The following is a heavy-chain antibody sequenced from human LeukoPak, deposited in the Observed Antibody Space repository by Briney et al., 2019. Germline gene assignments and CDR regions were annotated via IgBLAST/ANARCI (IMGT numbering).Heavy chain of an antibody. CDR3: VRLVDLGAFDI. Sequence: GESLKISCKGSGYTFTNYWIGWVRQMPEKGLEWMGIINPGDSDTRYGPSFQGQVTVSADESISTAYLQWSSLKASDTAMYYCVRLVDLGAFDIWGQGTMVTVSS. V-gene: IGHV5-51*01. J-gene: IGHJ3*02. CDR1: GYTFTNYW. CDR2: INPGDSDT. D-gene: IGHD3-3*01.